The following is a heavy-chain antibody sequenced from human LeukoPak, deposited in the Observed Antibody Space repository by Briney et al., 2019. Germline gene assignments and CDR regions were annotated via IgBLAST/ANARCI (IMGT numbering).Heavy chain of an antibody. V-gene: IGHV1-69*04. CDR1: GGTFSSYA. CDR2: IIPILGIA. CDR3: ARGPGYSYGTKYYFDY. Sequence: GSSVKVSCKASGGTFSSYAISWVRQAPGQGLEWMGRIIPILGIANYAQKFQGRVTITPDKSTSTAYMELSSLRSEDTAVYYCARGPGYSYGTKYYFDYWGQGTLVTVSS. D-gene: IGHD5-18*01. J-gene: IGHJ4*02.